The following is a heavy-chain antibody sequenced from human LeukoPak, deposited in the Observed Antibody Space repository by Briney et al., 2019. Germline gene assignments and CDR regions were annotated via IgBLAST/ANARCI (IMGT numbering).Heavy chain of an antibody. J-gene: IGHJ5*02. CDR2: INPNSGGT. D-gene: IGHD3-10*01. V-gene: IGHV1-2*02. CDR1: GYTFTGYY. CDR3: ARDRDITMVRGVIIGDWFDP. Sequence: ASVKVSCKASGYTFTGYYMHWVRQAPGQGLEWMGWINPNSGGTNYAQKFQGRVTMTRVTSISTAYMELSRLRSDDTAVYYCARDRDITMVRGVIIGDWFDPWGQGTLVTVSS.